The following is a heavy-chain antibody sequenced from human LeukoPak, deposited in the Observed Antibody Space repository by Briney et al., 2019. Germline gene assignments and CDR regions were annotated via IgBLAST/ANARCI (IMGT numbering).Heavy chain of an antibody. CDR3: ARVKWLRPNWFGP. D-gene: IGHD5-12*01. CDR1: GGSLSTYY. J-gene: IGHJ5*02. V-gene: IGHV4-59*12. CDR2: IYYSGST. Sequence: SETLSLTCTVSGGSLSTYYWTWIRQPPGKGLEWIGYIYYSGSTNYNPSLKSRVTISVDTSKNQFSLKLSSVTAADTAVYYCARVKWLRPNWFGPWGQGTLVTVSS.